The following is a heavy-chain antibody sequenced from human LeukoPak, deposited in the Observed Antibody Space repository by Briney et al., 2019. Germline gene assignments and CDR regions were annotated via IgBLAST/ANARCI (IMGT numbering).Heavy chain of an antibody. CDR3: ARNSPVAALYYFDY. D-gene: IGHD6-19*01. V-gene: IGHV4-59*08. CDR2: IYYSGST. CDR1: GGSISSYY. J-gene: IGHJ4*02. Sequence: SETLSLTCTVSGGSISSYYWSWIRQPPGKGLEWIGYIYYSGSTNYNPSLKSRVTISVDTSKNQFSLKLSSVTAADTAVYYCARNSPVAALYYFDYWGQGTLVTVSS.